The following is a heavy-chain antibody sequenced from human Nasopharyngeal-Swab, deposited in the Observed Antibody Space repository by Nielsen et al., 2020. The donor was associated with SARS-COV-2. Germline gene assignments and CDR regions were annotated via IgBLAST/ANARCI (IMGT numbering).Heavy chain of an antibody. D-gene: IGHD4-11*01. CDR3: AGDNYRH. Sequence: GGSLRLSCAASGFTFSNFAMSWVRQTPGKGLEWVSTITAGGGTVCADSVKGRFTISRDNSKNTLYLQMNSLRAEDTALYYCAGDNYRHWGQGTLVTVSS. CDR1: GFTFSNFA. CDR2: ITAGGGT. J-gene: IGHJ4*02. V-gene: IGHV3-23*01.